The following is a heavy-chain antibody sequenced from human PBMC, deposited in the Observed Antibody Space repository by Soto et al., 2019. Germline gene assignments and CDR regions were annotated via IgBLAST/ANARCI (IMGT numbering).Heavy chain of an antibody. Sequence: EVQLVESGGGLVQPGGSLKLFCAASGFTLSGSRIHWVRQASGKGLEWVGRIRSKADSYATAYAASVKGRFTISRDDSKNTAYLQMNSLKTEDTAVYYCTSQYCGGDCSRVDPWGQGTLVTVSS. CDR3: TSQYCGGDCSRVDP. V-gene: IGHV3-73*02. CDR2: IRSKADSYAT. CDR1: GFTLSGSR. J-gene: IGHJ5*02. D-gene: IGHD2-21*02.